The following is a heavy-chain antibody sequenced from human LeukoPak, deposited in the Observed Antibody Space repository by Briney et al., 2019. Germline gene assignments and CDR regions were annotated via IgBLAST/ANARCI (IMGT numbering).Heavy chain of an antibody. J-gene: IGHJ5*02. V-gene: IGHV4-30-4*01. D-gene: IGHD3-16*02. CDR3: ARVDYVWGSYPGWFDP. CDR1: GSCISSGDYY. Sequence: SETLSLTCTVSGSCISSGDYYWSWIRQPPGKGLEWIGYIYYSGSTYYNPSLKSRVTISVDTSKNQFSLKLSSVTAADTAVYYCARVDYVWGSYPGWFDPWGQGTLVTVSS. CDR2: IYYSGST.